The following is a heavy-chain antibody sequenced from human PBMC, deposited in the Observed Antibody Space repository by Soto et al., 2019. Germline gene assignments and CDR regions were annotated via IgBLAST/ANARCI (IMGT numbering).Heavy chain of an antibody. CDR3: AHRVLRTVFGLVTTSAIYIDF. CDR1: GFSLTTSGVG. J-gene: IGHJ4*02. Sequence: QITLNESGPTVVRPTETLTLTCRFSGFSLTTSGVGVGWIRQSPGKAPEWLALIYWDDDKRYSASLKSRLTITKDTYKNQVVLTVSDLDLTDTATYYCAHRVLRTVFGLVTTSAIYIDFWGQGTPVAVSS. V-gene: IGHV2-5*02. CDR2: IYWDDDK. D-gene: IGHD3-3*01.